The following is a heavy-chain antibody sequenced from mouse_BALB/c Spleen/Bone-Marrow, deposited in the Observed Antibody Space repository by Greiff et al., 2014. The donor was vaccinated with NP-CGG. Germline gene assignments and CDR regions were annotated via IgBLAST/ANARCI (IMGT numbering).Heavy chain of an antibody. Sequence: VQLQQSGAELVKPGASVKLSCKASGYTFTNYYMYWVKQRPGQGFEWIGEINPSNGGTNFNEKFKGTATLTVDKSSSTVYMQLSSLTSEDSAVYHCTQLGRFAYWGQGTLVTVSA. D-gene: IGHD4-1*02. CDR1: GYTFTNYY. CDR3: TQLGRFAY. CDR2: INPSNGGT. V-gene: IGHV1S81*02. J-gene: IGHJ3*01.